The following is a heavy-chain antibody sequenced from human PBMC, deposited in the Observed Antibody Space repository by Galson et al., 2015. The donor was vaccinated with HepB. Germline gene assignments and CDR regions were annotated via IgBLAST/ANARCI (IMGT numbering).Heavy chain of an antibody. D-gene: IGHD5-24*01. CDR2: ISSSSSYT. V-gene: IGHV3-11*05. CDR1: GFTFSDYY. CDR3: ARELSDGYLPSYFDY. Sequence: SLRLSCAASGFTFSDYYMSWIRQAPGKGLEWVSYISSSSSYTNYAGSVKGRFTISRDNAKNSLYLQMNSLRAEDTAVYYCARELSDGYLPSYFDYWGQGTLVTVSS. J-gene: IGHJ4*02.